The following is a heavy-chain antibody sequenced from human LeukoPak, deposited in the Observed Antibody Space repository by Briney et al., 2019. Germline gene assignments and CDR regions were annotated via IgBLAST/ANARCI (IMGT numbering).Heavy chain of an antibody. D-gene: IGHD2-15*01. CDR1: GFAFNMFA. CDR3: ARQQRIRHCSEGVCTEGYYFDY. J-gene: IGHJ4*02. CDR2: LSRGGSTT. V-gene: IGHV3-23*01. Sequence: GGPLRLSCAGTGFAFNMFAIDWVRQAPGKGLEWVSGLSRGGSTTNYADSVKGRFTISRDKSQNSVFLQLNSLRPEDTAVYYCARQQRIRHCSEGVCTEGYYFDYWGQGTLVTVSS.